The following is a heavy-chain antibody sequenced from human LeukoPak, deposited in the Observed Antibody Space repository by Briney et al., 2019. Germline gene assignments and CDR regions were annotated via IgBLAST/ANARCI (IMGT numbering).Heavy chain of an antibody. D-gene: IGHD3-22*01. CDR1: GGTFSSYA. Sequence: EASVKVSCKASGGTFSSYAISWVRQAPGQGLEWMGGIIPIFGTANYAQKFQGRVTITTDESTSTAYMELSSLRSEDTAVYYCATRPYYHDSSGFAFDIWGQGTMVTVSS. J-gene: IGHJ3*02. CDR2: IIPIFGTA. CDR3: ATRPYYHDSSGFAFDI. V-gene: IGHV1-69*05.